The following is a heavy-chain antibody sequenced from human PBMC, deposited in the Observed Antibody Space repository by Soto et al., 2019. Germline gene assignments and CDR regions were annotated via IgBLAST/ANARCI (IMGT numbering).Heavy chain of an antibody. CDR2: IRSKTYGVTA. CDR3: ARGIWEMATIRPENY. J-gene: IGHJ4*02. D-gene: IGHD5-12*01. V-gene: IGHV3-49*03. Sequence: GGSLRLSCTGSGFTFGDYAMSWFRQAPGKGLEWVGFIRSKTYGVTAEYAASVKGRSTISRDDSKSIAYLQMNSLTTEDTAVYYCARGIWEMATIRPENYWGQGTPVTVSS. CDR1: GFTFGDYA.